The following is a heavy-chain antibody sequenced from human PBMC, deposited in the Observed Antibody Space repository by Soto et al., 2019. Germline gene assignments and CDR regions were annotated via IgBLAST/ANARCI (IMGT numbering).Heavy chain of an antibody. V-gene: IGHV5-51*01. J-gene: IGHJ4*02. Sequence: PGESLKISCKGSGYSFTDYWIAWVRQMPGKGLEWMGIIYPDDSDTRYNPSFQGQVTISADKSISTADLQWSGLKASDSAMYYCDRRRGHISSWNFDNWGQGTLAHVSS. CDR1: GYSFTDYW. CDR3: DRRRGHISSWNFDN. CDR2: IYPDDSDT. D-gene: IGHD6-13*01.